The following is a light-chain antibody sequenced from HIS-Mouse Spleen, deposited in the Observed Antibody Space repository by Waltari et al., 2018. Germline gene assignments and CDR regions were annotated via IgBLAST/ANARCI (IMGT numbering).Light chain of an antibody. CDR2: EGS. Sequence: QSALTQPASVSGSPGQSITISCTGTISDVGSYNLVPWYQQHPGKAPKLMIYEGSKRPSGVSNRFSGSKSGNTASLTISGLQAEDEADYYCCSYAGSSTYVVFGGGTKLTVL. V-gene: IGLV2-23*01. CDR1: ISDVGSYNL. CDR3: CSYAGSSTYVV. J-gene: IGLJ2*01.